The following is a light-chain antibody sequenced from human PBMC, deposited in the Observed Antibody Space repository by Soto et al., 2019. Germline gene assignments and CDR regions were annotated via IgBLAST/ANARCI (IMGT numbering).Light chain of an antibody. CDR2: EDK. CDR1: KLGDKF. CDR3: QSWDRTTAI. Sequence: SYELTQPPSVSVSPGQTATITCSGDKLGDKFVCWYQQKSGQSPVLLMYEDKKRPSGIPERFAGSNSGNTATLTIRGTQAMDEADYYCQSWDRTTAIFGGGTKLTVL. V-gene: IGLV3-1*01. J-gene: IGLJ2*01.